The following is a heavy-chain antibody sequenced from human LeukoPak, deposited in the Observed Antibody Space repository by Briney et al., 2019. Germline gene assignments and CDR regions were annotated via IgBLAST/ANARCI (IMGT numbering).Heavy chain of an antibody. Sequence: GASVKVSCKASGGTFSSYAISWVRQAPGQELEWMGGIIPIFGTANYAQKFQGRVTITADESTSTAYMELSSLRSEDTAVYYCARLNYYDSSGYDDYWGQGTLVTVSS. CDR2: IIPIFGTA. D-gene: IGHD3-22*01. CDR1: GGTFSSYA. CDR3: ARLNYYDSSGYDDY. V-gene: IGHV1-69*13. J-gene: IGHJ4*02.